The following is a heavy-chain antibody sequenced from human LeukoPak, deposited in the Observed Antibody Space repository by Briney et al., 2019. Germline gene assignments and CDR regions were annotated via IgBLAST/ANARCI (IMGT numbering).Heavy chain of an antibody. V-gene: IGHV4-59*01. D-gene: IGHD3-22*01. Sequence: SETLSLTCTVSGGSISNYYWSWIRQPPGKGLEWIGYIYYSGSTNYNPSLKSRVTISVDTSTNQFSLKLSSVTAADTAVYYCARASPYYYDSSGYPFDYWGQGTLVTVSS. CDR1: GGSISNYY. CDR3: ARASPYYYDSSGYPFDY. J-gene: IGHJ4*02. CDR2: IYYSGST.